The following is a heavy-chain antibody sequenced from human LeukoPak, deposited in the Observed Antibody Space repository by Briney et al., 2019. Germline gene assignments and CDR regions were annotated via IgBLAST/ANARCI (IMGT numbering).Heavy chain of an antibody. D-gene: IGHD1-14*01. CDR1: GYTFTGYY. CDR2: INPSGGST. CDR3: AREREEPYGYFDN. V-gene: IGHV1-46*01. J-gene: IGHJ4*02. Sequence: GASVKVSCKASGYTFTGYYMHWVRQAPGQGLEWMGIINPSGGSTSYAQKFQGRVTMTRDMSTSTVYMELSSLRSEDTAMYYCAREREEPYGYFDNWGKGTLVTVSS.